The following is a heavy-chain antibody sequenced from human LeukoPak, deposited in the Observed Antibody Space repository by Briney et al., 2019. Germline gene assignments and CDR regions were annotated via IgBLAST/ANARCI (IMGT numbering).Heavy chain of an antibody. CDR2: IYYSGST. CDR1: GGSISSYY. J-gene: IGHJ3*02. CDR3: ARFPPRLVGPTPDAFDM. D-gene: IGHD1-26*01. Sequence: SETLSLTCTVSGGSISSYYWSWIRQPPGKGLEWIGYIYYSGSTNYNPSLKSRVIISVDTSKNQFSLKLSSVTAADTAVYYCARFPPRLVGPTPDAFDMWGQGTMVTVSS. V-gene: IGHV4-59*01.